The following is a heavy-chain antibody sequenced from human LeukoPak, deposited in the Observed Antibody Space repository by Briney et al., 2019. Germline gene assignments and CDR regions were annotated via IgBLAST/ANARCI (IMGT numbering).Heavy chain of an antibody. V-gene: IGHV4-59*01. CDR1: GGPLSAYY. CDR2: IYDTGNT. Sequence: SETLSLTCTVSGGPLSAYYWTWIRQPPGKGLEWIGYIYDTGNTNYNPSLKSRVTISVDTSKNQFSLKLTSVTAADTAVYYCASGETGSTLAGYWGQGTLVTVSS. J-gene: IGHJ4*02. CDR3: ASGETGSTLAGY. D-gene: IGHD1-1*01.